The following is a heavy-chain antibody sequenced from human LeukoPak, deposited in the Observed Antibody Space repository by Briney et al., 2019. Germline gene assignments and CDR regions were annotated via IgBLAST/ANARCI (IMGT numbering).Heavy chain of an antibody. CDR1: GGSISSSSYY. CDR2: IYYSGTT. V-gene: IGHV4-39*07. Sequence: PSETLSLTCTVSGGSISSSSYYWGWIRQPPGKGLEWIGSIYYSGTTYYNPSLKSRVTISVDTSKNQFSLKLSSVTAADTAVYYCASPVYYYDSKAFDIWGQGSMVTVSS. CDR3: ASPVYYYDSKAFDI. J-gene: IGHJ3*02. D-gene: IGHD3-22*01.